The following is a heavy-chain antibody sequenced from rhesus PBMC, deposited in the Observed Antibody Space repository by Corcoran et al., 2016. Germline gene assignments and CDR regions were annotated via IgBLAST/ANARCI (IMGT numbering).Heavy chain of an antibody. CDR1: GFTSSSSS. Sequence: EVQLVESGGGLVQPGGPLRLSCTGSGFTSSSSSMYWVRQAPGKGLEWVSGINAGGGSTWYTDSVKGRFTISKENAKNTVYLQLDSLRTEDTAVYYCAKGLGYSGIGGIDYWGQGVLVTVSS. CDR3: AKGLGYSGIGGIDY. D-gene: IGHD6-25*01. CDR2: INAGGGST. V-gene: IGHV3-8*01. J-gene: IGHJ4*01.